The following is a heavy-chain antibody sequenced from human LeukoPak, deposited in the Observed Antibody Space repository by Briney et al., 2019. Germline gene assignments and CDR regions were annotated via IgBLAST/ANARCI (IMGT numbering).Heavy chain of an antibody. Sequence: SETLSLTCALYGGSFRGYYWGWIRQPPGKGREWIGEINHRGSTKYNPSLKSRVTISVDTSKNQFSLNLRSATAADTAVYYCARGDILTGYSYWGQGTLVTVSS. CDR3: ARGDILTGYSY. CDR1: GGSFRGYY. CDR2: INHRGST. V-gene: IGHV4-34*01. D-gene: IGHD3-9*01. J-gene: IGHJ4*02.